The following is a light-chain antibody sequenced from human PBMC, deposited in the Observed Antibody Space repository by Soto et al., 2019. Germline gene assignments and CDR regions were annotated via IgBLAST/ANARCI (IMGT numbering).Light chain of an antibody. CDR1: SSDVGGYNY. J-gene: IGLJ1*01. V-gene: IGLV2-11*01. CDR3: CSYAGSYKV. Sequence: QSVLTQPRSVSGSPGQSVTISCTGTSSDVGGYNYVSWYQQHPGKAPKLMIYDVSKRPSGVPDRFSGSKSGNTASLTISGLQAEDEADYYCCSYAGSYKVFGNGTKLTVL. CDR2: DVS.